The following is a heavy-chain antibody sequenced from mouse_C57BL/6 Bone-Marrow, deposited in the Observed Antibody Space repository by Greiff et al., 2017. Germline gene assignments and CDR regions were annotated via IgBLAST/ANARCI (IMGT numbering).Heavy chain of an antibody. D-gene: IGHD2-13*01. CDR3: ARHGDGYYAMDY. CDR2: INSDGGST. Sequence: EVQLQQSGGGLVQPGESLKLSCESNEYEFPSHDMSWVRKTPEKRLELVAAINSDGGSTYYPDTMERRFIISRVNTKKTLYLQMSSLRSEDTALYYCARHGDGYYAMDYWGQGTSVTVSS. CDR1: EYEFPSHD. V-gene: IGHV5-2*01. J-gene: IGHJ4*01.